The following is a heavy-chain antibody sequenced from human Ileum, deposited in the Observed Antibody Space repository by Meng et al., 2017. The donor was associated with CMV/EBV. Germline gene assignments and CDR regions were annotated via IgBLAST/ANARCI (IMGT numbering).Heavy chain of an antibody. CDR3: AKDRDCTSNSCPNYDMDV. Sequence: SLKISCVASGFTFDEYVIHWVRLAPGKGLEWVSAISWNSGSIGYADSVKGRFTISRDNAKNSVYLQMNSLRVEDTALYFCAKDRDCTSNSCPNYDMDVWGQGNTVTVSS. D-gene: IGHD2-2*01. J-gene: IGHJ6*02. CDR1: GFTFDEYV. V-gene: IGHV3-9*01. CDR2: ISWNSGSI.